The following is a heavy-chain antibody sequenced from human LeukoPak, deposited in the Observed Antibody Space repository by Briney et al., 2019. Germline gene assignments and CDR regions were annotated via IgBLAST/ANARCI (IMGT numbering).Heavy chain of an antibody. CDR1: GFTFSSYS. D-gene: IGHD3-10*01. V-gene: IGHV3-48*02. CDR2: ISSSSSTI. J-gene: IGHJ4*02. CDR3: AREVGSYYYGSGATDY. Sequence: SLRLSCAASGFTFSSYSMNWVRQAPGKGLEWVSYISSSSSTIYYADSVKGRFTISRDNAKNSLYLQMNSLRDEDTAVYYCAREVGSYYYGSGATDYWGQGTLVTVSS.